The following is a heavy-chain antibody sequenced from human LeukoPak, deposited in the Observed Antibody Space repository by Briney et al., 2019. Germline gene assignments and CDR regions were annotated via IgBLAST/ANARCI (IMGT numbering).Heavy chain of an antibody. D-gene: IGHD6-13*01. Sequence: SETLSLTCAVSSGFISSGGYSWSWIRQHPGKGLEWIGYIYYSGSTYYNPSLKSRVTISVDTSKNQFSLKLSSVTAADTAVYYCASLPLDSSWSYQLIDYWGQGTLVTVSS. J-gene: IGHJ4*02. CDR3: ASLPLDSSWSYQLIDY. CDR1: SGFISSGGYS. CDR2: IYYSGST. V-gene: IGHV4-31*11.